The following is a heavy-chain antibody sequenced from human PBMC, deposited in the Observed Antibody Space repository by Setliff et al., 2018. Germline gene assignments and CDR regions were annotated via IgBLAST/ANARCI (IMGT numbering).Heavy chain of an antibody. CDR3: ARGPPGYYYYMNV. CDR1: GFTFDTYT. CDR2: ITGTSRHI. Sequence: GGSLRLSCAASGFTFDTYTMAWVRQAPGRGLEWVSAITGTSRHIYYADSLKGRFTISRDTSQNYFSLKLTSVTEADTAVYYCARGPPGYYYYMNVWGQGTTVTVSS. J-gene: IGHJ6*03. V-gene: IGHV3-21*04.